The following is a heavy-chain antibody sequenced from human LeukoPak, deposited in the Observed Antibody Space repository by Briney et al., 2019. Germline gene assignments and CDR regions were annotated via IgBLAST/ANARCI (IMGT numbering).Heavy chain of an antibody. V-gene: IGHV3-66*01. CDR3: ARDLYSSGP. CDR1: GFIVSSRH. J-gene: IGHJ5*02. Sequence: GGSLRLSCAASGFIVSSRHMSWVRQAPGKGLEWVSVIYSGGGANYADSVKGRFTISRDNSKNTLYLQLNSLRAEDTAVYYCARDLYSSGPWGQGTLVTVSS. CDR2: IYSGGGA. D-gene: IGHD3-22*01.